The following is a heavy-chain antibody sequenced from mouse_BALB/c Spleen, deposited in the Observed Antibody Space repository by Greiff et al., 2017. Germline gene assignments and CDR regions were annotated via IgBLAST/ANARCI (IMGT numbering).Heavy chain of an antibody. CDR2: IWAGGST. V-gene: IGHV2-9*02. CDR3: ARAYGNGAWFAY. D-gene: IGHD2-1*01. J-gene: IGHJ3*01. CDR1: GFSLTSYG. Sequence: QVQLKQSGPGLVAPSQSLSITCTASGFSLTSYGVHWVRQPPGKGLEWLGVIWAGGSTNYNSALMSRLSISKDNSKSQVFLRMNSLQTDDTAMYYCARAYGNGAWFAYWGQGTLVTVSA.